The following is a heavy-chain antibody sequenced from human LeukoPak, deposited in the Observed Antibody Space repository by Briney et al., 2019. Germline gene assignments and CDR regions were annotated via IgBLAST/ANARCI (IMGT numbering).Heavy chain of an antibody. J-gene: IGHJ4*02. D-gene: IGHD1-26*01. CDR1: GGTFSSYA. CDR2: IIPIFGTA. Sequence: SVKVSCKAPGGTFSSYAISWVRQAPGQGLEWMGGIIPIFGTANYAQKFQGRVTITADESTSTAYMELNSLRSEDTAVYYCARVRGSYYGGGSDYWGQGTLVTVSS. V-gene: IGHV1-69*13. CDR3: ARVRGSYYGGGSDY.